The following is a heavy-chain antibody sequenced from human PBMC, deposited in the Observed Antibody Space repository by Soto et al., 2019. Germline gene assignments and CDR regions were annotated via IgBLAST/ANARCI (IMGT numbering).Heavy chain of an antibody. D-gene: IGHD5-18*01. CDR1: GFAFGDYW. V-gene: IGHV3-7*03. Sequence: GRALRLSCAAAGFAFGDYWMSWVRQAPGKGLEWVAHIKKDGSENYYVDSVTGRFTVSRDNTKNSLYLQMNSLRAEDTAVYYCAKLGSGYYPGLYFDYWGQGTLVTVSS. J-gene: IGHJ4*02. CDR2: IKKDGSEN. CDR3: AKLGSGYYPGLYFDY.